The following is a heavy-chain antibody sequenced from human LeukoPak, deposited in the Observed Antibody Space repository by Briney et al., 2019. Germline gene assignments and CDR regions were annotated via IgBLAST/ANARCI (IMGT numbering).Heavy chain of an antibody. CDR3: ARDGFSSGYPYDAFDI. D-gene: IGHD3-22*01. CDR1: VFTVSSNY. CDR2: IYSGGST. V-gene: IGHV3-53*01. Sequence: PGGSLRLSCAASVFTVSSNYMSWVRQAPGKGLEWVSVIYSGGSTYYADSVKGRFTISRDNSKNTLYLQMNSLRAEDTAVYYCARDGFSSGYPYDAFDIWGQGTMVTVSS. J-gene: IGHJ3*02.